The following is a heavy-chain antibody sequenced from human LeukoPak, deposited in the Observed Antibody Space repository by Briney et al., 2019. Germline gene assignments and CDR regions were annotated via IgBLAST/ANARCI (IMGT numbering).Heavy chain of an antibody. J-gene: IGHJ6*02. CDR3: AKDGYCSSTSCYGGYYYYYGMDV. CDR1: GFTFRNYG. V-gene: IGHV3-30*18. D-gene: IGHD2-2*03. Sequence: PGRSLRLSCAASGFTFRNYGIHWVRQAPGKGLEWVAVISYDGSNKYYADSVKGRFTISRDNSKNTLYLQMNSLRAEDTAVYYCAKDGYCSSTSCYGGYYYYYGMDVWGQGTTVTVSS. CDR2: ISYDGSNK.